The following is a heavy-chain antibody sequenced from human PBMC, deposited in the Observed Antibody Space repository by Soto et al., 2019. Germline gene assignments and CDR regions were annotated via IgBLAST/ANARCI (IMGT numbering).Heavy chain of an antibody. CDR2: IHVGDSA. D-gene: IGHD1-26*01. J-gene: IGHJ4*02. CDR3: ARDCCSGNHYAH. CDR1: GFTVSRSY. V-gene: IGHV3-53*01. Sequence: PGESLRLSCAASGFTVSRSYMSWVRQAPGKGLEWVSGIHVGDSAYYADSVRGRFTISRDTSENTLYLQMNSLRSEDAGVYYCARDCCSGNHYAHWGQGVLVTVSS.